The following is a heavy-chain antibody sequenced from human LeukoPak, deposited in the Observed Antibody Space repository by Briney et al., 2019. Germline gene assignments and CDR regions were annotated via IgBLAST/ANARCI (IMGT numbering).Heavy chain of an antibody. V-gene: IGHV4-30-4*01. CDR1: GGSVNSVDYY. Sequence: SETLSLTCSVSGGSVNSVDYYWSWIRQPPGDGLEWIGYIYYNGNTYYNPSLKIRVTISVDTSKIRFSLKLTSVTAADTAVYYCAMKHCISTRCYWFDPCGQGTLVTVPS. J-gene: IGHJ5*02. CDR2: IYYNGNT. D-gene: IGHD2-2*01. CDR3: AMKHCISTRCYWFDP.